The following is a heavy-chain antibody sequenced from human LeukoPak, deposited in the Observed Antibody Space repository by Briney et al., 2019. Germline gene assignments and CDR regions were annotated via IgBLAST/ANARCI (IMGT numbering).Heavy chain of an antibody. V-gene: IGHV3-30*18. CDR3: AKDLGRFGVGVSLDF. CDR2: ISYDGSNK. D-gene: IGHD3-3*01. CDR1: GFTFSSYS. J-gene: IGHJ4*02. Sequence: GGSLRLSCAASGFTFSSYSMNWVRQAPGKGLEWVAVISYDGSNKYYADSVKGRFTISREWSRNTLYLQMNSLRVEDSAVYYCAKDLGRFGVGVSLDFWGQGTLVTVAS.